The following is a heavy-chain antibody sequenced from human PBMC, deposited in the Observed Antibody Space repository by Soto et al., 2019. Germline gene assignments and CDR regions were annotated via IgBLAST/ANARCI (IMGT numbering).Heavy chain of an antibody. Sequence: QVQLVESGGGVVQPGRSLRLSCAASGFTFSSYAMHWVRQAPGKGLEWVAVISYDGSNKYYADSVKGRFTISRDNSKSTLYLQMNSLRAEDTAVYYCARDGGYSYGLGYYGMDVWGQGTTVTVSS. D-gene: IGHD5-18*01. CDR3: ARDGGYSYGLGYYGMDV. CDR1: GFTFSSYA. CDR2: ISYDGSNK. V-gene: IGHV3-30-3*01. J-gene: IGHJ6*02.